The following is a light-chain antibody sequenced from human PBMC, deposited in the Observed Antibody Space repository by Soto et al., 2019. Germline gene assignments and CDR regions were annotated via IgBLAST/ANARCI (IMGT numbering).Light chain of an antibody. CDR3: SSYAGSNNLV. V-gene: IGLV2-8*01. CDR2: EVT. Sequence: QSVLTQPPSASGSPGQSVTISCTGTSSDVGAYNYVSWYQQHPGKAPKLMIYEVTKRPSGVPDRFSGSKSGNTASLTVSGLQDEDEADYYCSSYAGSNNLVFGGGTKLTVL. J-gene: IGLJ2*01. CDR1: SSDVGAYNY.